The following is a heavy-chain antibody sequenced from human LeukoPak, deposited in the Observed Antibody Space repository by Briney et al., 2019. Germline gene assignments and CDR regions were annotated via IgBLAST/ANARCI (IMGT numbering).Heavy chain of an antibody. V-gene: IGHV1-2*02. CDR3: AREGRKPWLVHY. D-gene: IGHD6-19*01. Sequence: GASVKVSCKASGYTFTGYYMHWVRQAPGQGLEWMGWINPNSGGTSYAQKFQGRVTMTRDTSISTAYMELSRLRSDDTAVYYCAREGRKPWLVHYWGQGTLVTVSS. CDR1: GYTFTGYY. J-gene: IGHJ4*02. CDR2: INPNSGGT.